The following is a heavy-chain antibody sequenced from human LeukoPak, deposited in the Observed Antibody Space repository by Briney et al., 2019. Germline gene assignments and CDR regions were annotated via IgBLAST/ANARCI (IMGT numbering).Heavy chain of an antibody. V-gene: IGHV3-64D*06. D-gene: IGHD2/OR15-2a*01. CDR2: INSDGDST. CDR1: GFTFSSYA. Sequence: PGGSLRLSCSASGFTFSSYAMHWVRQAAGEGLEYVSAINSDGDSTYYADSVKGRFTISRDNSKNTLYLQMSSLRPEDSAVYYCVKTPYSSTWYVGDYWGQGTLVTVS. CDR3: VKTPYSSTWYVGDY. J-gene: IGHJ4*02.